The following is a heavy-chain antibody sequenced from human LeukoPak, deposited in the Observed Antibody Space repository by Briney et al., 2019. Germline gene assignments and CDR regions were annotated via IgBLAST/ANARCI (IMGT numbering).Heavy chain of an antibody. CDR2: ISGSGGST. CDR1: GFTFSSYA. V-gene: IGHV3-23*01. CDR3: AKSRGVGYCSGGTCYSVGY. D-gene: IGHD2-15*01. Sequence: PGGSLRLSCAVSGFTFSSYAMNWVRQAPGKGLEWVSGISGSGGSTHYADSVKGRFTISRDNSKNTLYLELNSLRAEDTAVYYCAKSRGVGYCSGGTCYSVGYWGQGTLVTVSS. J-gene: IGHJ4*02.